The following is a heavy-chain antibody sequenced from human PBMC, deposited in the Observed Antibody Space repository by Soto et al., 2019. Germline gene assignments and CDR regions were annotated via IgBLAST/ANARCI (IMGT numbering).Heavy chain of an antibody. CDR3: ARLGIAAAGSHPWFDP. CDR1: GYSFTSYW. D-gene: IGHD6-13*01. V-gene: IGHV5-51*01. Sequence: PGESLKISCKGSGYSFTSYWIGWVRQMPGKGLEWMGIIYPGDSDTRYSPSFQGQVAISADKSISTAYLQWSSLKASDTAMYYCARLGIAAAGSHPWFDPWGQGTLVTVSS. J-gene: IGHJ5*02. CDR2: IYPGDSDT.